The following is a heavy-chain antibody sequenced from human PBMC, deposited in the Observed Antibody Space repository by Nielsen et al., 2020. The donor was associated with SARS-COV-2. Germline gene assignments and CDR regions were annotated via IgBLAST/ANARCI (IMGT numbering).Heavy chain of an antibody. Sequence: SETLSLTCTVSGDSISGRSHYWAWIRQPPKKGLEGLEWIGSIYNSGITYYNPSLKSRVTVSMDKSKNQFSLRLTSVTAADTAVYFCARQSLKIVVPASITGWFDPWGHGTLDTVSS. D-gene: IGHD2-2*01. CDR2: IYNSGIT. CDR1: GDSISGRSHY. CDR3: ARQSLKIVVPASITGWFDP. J-gene: IGHJ5*02. V-gene: IGHV4-39*01.